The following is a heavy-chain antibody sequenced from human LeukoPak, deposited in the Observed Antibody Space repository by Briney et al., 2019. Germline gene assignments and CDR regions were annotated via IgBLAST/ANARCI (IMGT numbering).Heavy chain of an antibody. V-gene: IGHV4-34*01. CDR2: IYYSVST. J-gene: IGHJ5*02. CDR1: GGSFSSYY. Sequence: PSETLSLTCAVYGGSFSSYYWGWIRQPPGKGLEWIGSIYYSVSTYDNPSLKSRVTISVDTSKNQFSLKLSSVTAADTAVYYCARRRVRGVRLFDPWGQGTLVTVSS. D-gene: IGHD3-10*01. CDR3: ARRRVRGVRLFDP.